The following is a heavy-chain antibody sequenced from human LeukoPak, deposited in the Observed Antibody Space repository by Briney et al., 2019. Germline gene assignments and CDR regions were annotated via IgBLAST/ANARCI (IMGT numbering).Heavy chain of an antibody. D-gene: IGHD2-15*01. CDR2: IIAIFGTA. CDR1: GGTFSSYA. J-gene: IGHJ4*02. Sequence: SSVKVSCKASGGTFSSYAISWVRQAPGQGLEWMGRIIAIFGTANYAQKFQGRVTITTDESTSTAYMELSSLRSEDTAVYYCGRKAGDCGGGSCYSIDYWGQGTLVTVSS. CDR3: GRKAGDCGGGSCYSIDY. V-gene: IGHV1-69*05.